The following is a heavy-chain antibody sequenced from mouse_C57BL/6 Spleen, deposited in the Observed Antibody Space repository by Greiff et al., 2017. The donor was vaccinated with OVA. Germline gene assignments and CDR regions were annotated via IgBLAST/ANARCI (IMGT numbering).Heavy chain of an antibody. CDR1: GYTFTSYW. V-gene: IGHV1-53*01. CDR3: ARVAQGTLYWYFDV. Sequence: QVQLQQPGTELVRPGASVKLSCKASGYTFTSYWMHWVKQRPGQGLEWIGNINPSNGGTNYNEKFKNKATLTVDKSSSTAYMQLSSLTSEDSAVYDCARVAQGTLYWYFDVGGTGTTVTVSS. J-gene: IGHJ1*03. D-gene: IGHD1-3*01. CDR2: INPSNGGT.